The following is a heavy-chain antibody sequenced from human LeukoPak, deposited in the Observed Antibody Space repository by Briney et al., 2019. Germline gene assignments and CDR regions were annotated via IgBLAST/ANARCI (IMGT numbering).Heavy chain of an antibody. CDR2: IYYSGST. CDR1: GGSISSGDYS. CDR3: ARDVGSTMFDY. D-gene: IGHD1-26*01. Sequence: SQTLSLTCTVSGGSISSGDYSWSWIRQPPGKGLEWIGYIYYSGSTYYNPSLKSRVTISVDTSKNQFSLKLSSVTAADTAVYYCARDVGSTMFDYWGQGTLVTVSS. V-gene: IGHV4-30-4*01. J-gene: IGHJ4*02.